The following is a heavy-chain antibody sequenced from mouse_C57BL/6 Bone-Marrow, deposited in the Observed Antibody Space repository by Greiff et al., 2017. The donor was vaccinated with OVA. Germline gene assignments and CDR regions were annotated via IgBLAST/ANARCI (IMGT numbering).Heavy chain of an antibody. CDR2: IYPGSGST. Sequence: VQLQQSGAELVKPGASVKMSCKASGYTFTSYWLTWVKQRPGQGLEWLGDIYPGSGSTNYNEKFKSKATLTVDTSSSTAYMQLSSLTSEDSAVYYCARRPYYSNRAWFAYWGQGTLVTVSA. CDR1: GYTFTSYW. D-gene: IGHD2-5*01. J-gene: IGHJ3*01. CDR3: ARRPYYSNRAWFAY. V-gene: IGHV1-55*01.